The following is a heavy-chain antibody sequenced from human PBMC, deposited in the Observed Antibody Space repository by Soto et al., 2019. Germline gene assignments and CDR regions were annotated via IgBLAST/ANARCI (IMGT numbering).Heavy chain of an antibody. J-gene: IGHJ4*02. V-gene: IGHV3-73*01. CDR1: GFTFSDSA. CDR2: IRSKANSYAT. CDR3: TRGDGYNYY. Sequence: EVQLVESGGGLVQPGGSLKLSCAASGFTFSDSAIHWVRQASGKGLEWVGRIRSKANSYATSYAASVQGRFTVSRDDSKAYLQTDSLNTEDTAVYYCTRGDGYNYYWGQGTLVTVSS. D-gene: IGHD5-12*01.